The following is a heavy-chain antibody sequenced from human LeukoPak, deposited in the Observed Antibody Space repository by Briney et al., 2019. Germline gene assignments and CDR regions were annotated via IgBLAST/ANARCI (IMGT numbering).Heavy chain of an antibody. CDR2: ISSSSNTI. J-gene: IGHJ4*02. D-gene: IGHD6-13*01. V-gene: IGHV3-48*01. CDR1: GFTFRSYS. Sequence: GGSLRLSCAASGFTFRSYSMNWVRQAPGKGLEWVSYISSSSNTIYYADSVKGRFTISRDNSKNTLYLQMNSLRAEDTAVYYCAKDLGYSSSRYFDYWGQGTLVTVSS. CDR3: AKDLGYSSSRYFDY.